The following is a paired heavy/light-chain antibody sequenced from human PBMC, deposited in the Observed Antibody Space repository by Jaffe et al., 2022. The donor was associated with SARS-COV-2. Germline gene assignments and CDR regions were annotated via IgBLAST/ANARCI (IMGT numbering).Light chain of an antibody. Sequence: VLTQSPGTLSLSPGERATLSCRAGQTVSSSYLAWYQQKPGQAPRLLIYSASSRATGIPDRFSGSGSGKDFILSISRLEPEDFAVYYCQHYDSSSGWTFGQGTKVELK. CDR2: SAS. V-gene: IGKV3-20*01. CDR1: QTVSSSY. CDR3: QHYDSSSGWT. J-gene: IGKJ1*01.
Heavy chain of an antibody. J-gene: IGHJ4*02. CDR3: ARVDPMAVAFDS. Sequence: QVHLVQSGGEVKKPGASVKVSCKASGYTFSHYGIAWVRQAPGQGLEWMGWILPYNGKTDFAENLQGRVTMTTDTSTNTASMELRSLTSDDTAVYYCARVDPMAVAFDSWGQGTLVTVSS. CDR1: GYTFSHYG. D-gene: IGHD6-19*01. V-gene: IGHV1-18*01. CDR2: ILPYNGKT.